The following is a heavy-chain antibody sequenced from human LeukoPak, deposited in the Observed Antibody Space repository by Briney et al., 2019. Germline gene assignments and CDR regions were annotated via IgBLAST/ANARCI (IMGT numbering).Heavy chain of an antibody. CDR3: ARDFSRAVAGY. Sequence: GASVKVSCKASGGTFSSYAISWVRQAPGQGLEWMGRIIPILGIANYAQKFQGRVTITADKSTSTAYMELSSLRSEDTAVYYCARDFSRAVAGYWGQGTLVTVSS. J-gene: IGHJ4*02. CDR2: IIPILGIA. CDR1: GGTFSSYA. D-gene: IGHD6-19*01. V-gene: IGHV1-69*04.